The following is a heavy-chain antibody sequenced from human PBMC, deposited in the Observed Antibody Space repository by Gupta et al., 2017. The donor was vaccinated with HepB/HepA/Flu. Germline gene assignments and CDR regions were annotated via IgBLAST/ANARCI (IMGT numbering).Heavy chain of an antibody. Sequence: EVQLVESGGGVVQPGGSLRLSCAASGFTFDDYAMHWVRQAPGKGLEWVSLISGDGGSTYYADSVKGRFTISRDNSKNSLYLQMNSLRTEDTALYYCAKDILRDGYNLYYYYYGMDVWGQGTTVTVSS. V-gene: IGHV3-43*02. D-gene: IGHD5-24*01. CDR2: ISGDGGST. CDR3: AKDILRDGYNLYYYYYGMDV. J-gene: IGHJ6*02. CDR1: GFTFDDYA.